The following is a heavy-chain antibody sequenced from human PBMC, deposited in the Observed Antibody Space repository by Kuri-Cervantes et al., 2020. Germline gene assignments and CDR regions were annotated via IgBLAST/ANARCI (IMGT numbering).Heavy chain of an antibody. Sequence: ETLSRTCAASEFTFSNAWMSWVRQAPGKGLEWVGRIKSKTDGGTTDYAAPVKGRFTISRDNAKNSLYLQMNSLRAEDTAVYYCAITYYDFWSGYPSREYFQHWGQGTLVTVSS. V-gene: IGHV3-15*01. CDR2: IKSKTDGGTT. J-gene: IGHJ1*01. CDR1: EFTFSNAW. CDR3: AITYYDFWSGYPSREYFQH. D-gene: IGHD3-3*01.